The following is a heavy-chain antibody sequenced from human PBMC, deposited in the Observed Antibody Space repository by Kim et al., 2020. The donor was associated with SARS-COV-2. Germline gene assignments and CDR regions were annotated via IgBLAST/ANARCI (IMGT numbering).Heavy chain of an antibody. J-gene: IGHJ4*02. V-gene: IGHV3-11*01. CDR3: ARDKRVSSSPSDF. Sequence: DSVKGRFTTSRENAKNLLSLQMNSLRAEDTALYYCARDKRVSSSPSDFWGQGTQVTVSS. D-gene: IGHD6-6*01.